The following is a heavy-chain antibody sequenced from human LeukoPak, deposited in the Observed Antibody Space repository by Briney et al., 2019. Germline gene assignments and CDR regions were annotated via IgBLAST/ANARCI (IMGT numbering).Heavy chain of an antibody. J-gene: IGHJ4*02. CDR2: ISYDGSNK. CDR1: GFXFSSYG. D-gene: IGHD5-18*01. CDR3: AKDKYSYGLWTADY. Sequence: PGGSLRLSCGASGFXFSSYGIHWVRQAPGKGLEWMAVISYDGSNKYYADSVKGRFTISRDNSKNTLYLQMNSLRAEDTAVYYCAKDKYSYGLWTADYWGQGTLVTVSS. V-gene: IGHV3-30*18.